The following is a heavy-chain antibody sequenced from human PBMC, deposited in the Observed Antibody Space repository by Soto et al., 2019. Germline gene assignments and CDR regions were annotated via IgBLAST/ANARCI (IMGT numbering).Heavy chain of an antibody. CDR2: ISYDGSNK. CDR3: ASPTYGDFYDAFDI. Sequence: GSPRLSCAASGFTFSSYGLHLVRQAPGKGLEWVAVISYDGSNKYYADSVKGRFTISRDNSKNTLYLQMNSLRAEDTAVYYCASPTYGDFYDAFDIWGQGTMVTVSS. J-gene: IGHJ3*02. V-gene: IGHV3-30*03. D-gene: IGHD4-17*01. CDR1: GFTFSSYG.